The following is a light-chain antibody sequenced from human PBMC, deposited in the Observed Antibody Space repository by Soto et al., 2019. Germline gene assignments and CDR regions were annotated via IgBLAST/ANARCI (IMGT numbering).Light chain of an antibody. J-gene: IGKJ2*02. CDR3: LQYSSSPCT. CDR1: QSVSSSY. V-gene: IGKV3-20*01. CDR2: GAS. Sequence: EIVLTQSPGTLSLSPGERATLSCRASQSVSSSYLAWYQQKPGQAPRPLIYGASSWATGIPDRFSGSGSGTDFTLTISRLEPEDFAVYYCLQYSSSPCTFGQGTKLEIK.